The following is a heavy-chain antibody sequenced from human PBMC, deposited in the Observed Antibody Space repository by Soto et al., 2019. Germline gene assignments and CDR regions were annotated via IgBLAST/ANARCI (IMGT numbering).Heavy chain of an antibody. CDR3: ARGTKESSSR. Sequence: QVQLVKSGAEVKKPGSSVKVSCKASGGTFSSYTISWVRQAPGQGLEWMGRIIPILGIANYAQKFQGRVTITADKATSTAYMELSSLRSEDTAVYYCARGTKESSSRWGQGTLVTVSS. D-gene: IGHD6-6*01. J-gene: IGHJ4*02. CDR1: GGTFSSYT. V-gene: IGHV1-69*02. CDR2: IIPILGIA.